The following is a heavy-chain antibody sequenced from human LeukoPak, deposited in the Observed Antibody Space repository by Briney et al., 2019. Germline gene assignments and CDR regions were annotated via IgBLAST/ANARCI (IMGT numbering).Heavy chain of an antibody. J-gene: IGHJ5*02. CDR2: IIPIFGTA. V-gene: IGHV1-69*05. CDR1: GGTFSSYA. D-gene: IGHD4-11*01. Sequence: AASVKVSCKASGGTFSSYAISWVRQAHGQGLEWMGGIIPIFGTANYAQKFQGRVTITTDESTSTAYMELSSLRSEDTAVYYCASLSGYSNYGGRDWFDPWGQGTLVTVSS. CDR3: ASLSGYSNYGGRDWFDP.